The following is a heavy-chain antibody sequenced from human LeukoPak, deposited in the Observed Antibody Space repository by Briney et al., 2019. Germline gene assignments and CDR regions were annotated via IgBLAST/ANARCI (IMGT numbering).Heavy chain of an antibody. CDR1: GYTFTSYG. CDR2: ISAYNGNT. J-gene: IGHJ5*02. Sequence: ASVKVSCKASGYTFTSYGISWVRQAPGQGLEWMGWISAYNGNTNYAQKLQGRVTMTTDTSTSTAYMELRRLRSDDTAVYYCARGSFGRYYDFWSGSAFDPWGQGTLVTVSS. CDR3: ARGSFGRYYDFWSGSAFDP. D-gene: IGHD3-3*01. V-gene: IGHV1-18*01.